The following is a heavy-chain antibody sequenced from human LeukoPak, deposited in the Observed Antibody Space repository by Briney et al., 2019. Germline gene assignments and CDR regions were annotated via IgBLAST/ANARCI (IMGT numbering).Heavy chain of an antibody. D-gene: IGHD4-17*01. CDR2: IIPIFGTA. J-gene: IGHJ4*02. CDR3: ASGHDYGDFRFDY. CDR1: GGTFSSYA. Sequence: ASVKVPCKASGGTFSSYAISWVRQAPGQGLEWMGGIIPIFGTANYAQKFQGRVTITADKSTSTAYMELSSLRSEDTAVYYCASGHDYGDFRFDYWGQGTLVTVSS. V-gene: IGHV1-69*06.